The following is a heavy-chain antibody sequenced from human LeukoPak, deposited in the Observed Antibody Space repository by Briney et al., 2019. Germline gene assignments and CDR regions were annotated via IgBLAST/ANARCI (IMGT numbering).Heavy chain of an antibody. J-gene: IGHJ4*02. Sequence: ASVKVSCKASGGTFSSYAISWVRQAPGQGLEWMGGIIPIFGTANYAQKFQGRVTITADKSTSTAYMELSSLRSEDTAVYYCASTTYGSGIGEYYFDYWGQGTLVTVSS. V-gene: IGHV1-69*06. CDR3: ASTTYGSGIGEYYFDY. CDR2: IIPIFGTA. CDR1: GGTFSSYA. D-gene: IGHD3-10*01.